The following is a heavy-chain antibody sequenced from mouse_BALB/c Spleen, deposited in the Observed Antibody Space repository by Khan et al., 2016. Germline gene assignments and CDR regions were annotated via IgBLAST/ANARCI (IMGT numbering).Heavy chain of an antibody. CDR3: ASDLQKYAMDY. CDR1: GYTFTTYT. Sequence: VQRQQSGPELVKPGASVKVSCKASGYTFTTYTMYWVKQSHGKNLEWIGYIDPYNGNTTYNQKFKGKATLTVDKSSSTAYMHLNSLAFDDSAVYYSASDLQKYAMDYWGQGTSVTV. J-gene: IGHJ4*01. V-gene: IGHV1S135*01. D-gene: IGHD2-10*01. CDR2: IDPYNGNT.